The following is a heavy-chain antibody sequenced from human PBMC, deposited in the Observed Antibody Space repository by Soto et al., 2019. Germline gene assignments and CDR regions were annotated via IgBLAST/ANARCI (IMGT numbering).Heavy chain of an antibody. CDR3: TTDSLFTGQLVRMDN. D-gene: IGHD3-9*01. CDR2: IKSKTDGGTT. J-gene: IGHJ4*01. CDR1: GFTFSSYA. V-gene: IGHV3-15*01. Sequence: PGGSLRLSCAASGFTFSSYAMSWVRQAPGKGLGWVGRIKSKTDGGTTDFAAPVKGRFAISRDDSRDVVYMEMYSLKTDDTAVYFCTTDSLFTGQLVRMDNWGHGTLVTVSS.